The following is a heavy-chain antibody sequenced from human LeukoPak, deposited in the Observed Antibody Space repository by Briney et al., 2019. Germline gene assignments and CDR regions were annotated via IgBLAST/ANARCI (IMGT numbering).Heavy chain of an antibody. CDR3: AREGSGYFDY. V-gene: IGHV4-34*01. Sequence: SETLSLTCAVYGGSFSGYYWSWIRQPPGKGLEWIGEINHSGRTNYHTSLKSRVTISVATSKNQFSLKLSSVTAADTAVYYCAREGSGYFDYWGQGNLVTVSS. CDR1: GGSFSGYY. D-gene: IGHD3-10*01. CDR2: INHSGRT. J-gene: IGHJ4*02.